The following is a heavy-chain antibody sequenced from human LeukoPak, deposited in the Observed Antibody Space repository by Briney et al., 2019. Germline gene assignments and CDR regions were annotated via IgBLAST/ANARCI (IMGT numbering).Heavy chain of an antibody. Sequence: GASVKVSCKASGYTFTSYYMHWVRQAPGQGLEWMGIINPSGGSTSYAQKFQSRVTMTRDTSTSTIYMELSSLRSEDTAVYYCARETKQLGYSYAGDYWGQGTLVTVSS. D-gene: IGHD5-18*01. CDR3: ARETKQLGYSYAGDY. CDR2: INPSGGST. J-gene: IGHJ4*02. V-gene: IGHV1-46*01. CDR1: GYTFTSYY.